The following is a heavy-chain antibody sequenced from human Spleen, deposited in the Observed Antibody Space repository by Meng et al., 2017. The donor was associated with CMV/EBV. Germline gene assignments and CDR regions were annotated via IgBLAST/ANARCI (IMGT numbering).Heavy chain of an antibody. J-gene: IGHJ1*01. CDR2: MNPNSGNT. Sequence: VMVSCKASGYAFTSYDINWVRQATGQGLEWMGWMNPNSGNTGYEQRFQGRVTMTRNNSITTAYMELSSLRSEDTAIYYCTRGAGGKHWGQGTLVTVSS. V-gene: IGHV1-8*01. CDR1: GYAFTSYD. D-gene: IGHD2-8*02. CDR3: TRGAGGKH.